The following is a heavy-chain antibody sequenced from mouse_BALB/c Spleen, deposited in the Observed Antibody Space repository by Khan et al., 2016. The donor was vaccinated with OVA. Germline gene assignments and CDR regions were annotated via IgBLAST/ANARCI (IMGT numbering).Heavy chain of an antibody. Sequence: QVQLKESGPGLVAPSQSLSITCTVSGFSLSRYNIHWVRQPPGKGLEWLGMIWGGGGTDYNSTLKSRLNISKEHSKSQVFLKMNSLQTDDTAMYYCARAYYRYDGYYAMDYWGQGTSVTVSS. CDR3: ARAYYRYDGYYAMDY. D-gene: IGHD2-14*01. CDR2: IWGGGGT. J-gene: IGHJ4*01. CDR1: GFSLSRYN. V-gene: IGHV2-6-4*01.